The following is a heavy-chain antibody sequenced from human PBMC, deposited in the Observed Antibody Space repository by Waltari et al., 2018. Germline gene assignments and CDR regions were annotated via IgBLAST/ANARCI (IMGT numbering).Heavy chain of an antibody. Sequence: QVQLQQWGAGLLKPSETLSLTCAVYGGSFSGYYWSWIRQPTGKGLEWIGEINHSGSTNYNPSLKSRVTISVDTSKNQFSLKVSSVTAADTAVYYCARSKGVVIRYRGYFDYWGQGTLVTVSS. D-gene: IGHD3-3*01. V-gene: IGHV4-34*01. CDR1: GGSFSGYY. CDR2: INHSGST. CDR3: ARSKGVVIRYRGYFDY. J-gene: IGHJ4*02.